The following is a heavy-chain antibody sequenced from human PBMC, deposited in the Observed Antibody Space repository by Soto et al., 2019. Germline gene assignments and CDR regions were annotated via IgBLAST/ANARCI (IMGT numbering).Heavy chain of an antibody. V-gene: IGHV3-23*01. CDR1: GFTFSSYA. D-gene: IGHD3-22*01. CDR3: AKITVTYYYDSSGPGSGGAFDI. CDR2: ISGSGGST. Sequence: LRLSCAASGFTFSSYAMSWVRQAPGKGLEWVSAISGSGGSTYYADSVKGRFTISRDNSKNTLYLQMNSLRAEDTAVYYCAKITVTYYYDSSGPGSGGAFDIWGQGTMVTVSS. J-gene: IGHJ3*02.